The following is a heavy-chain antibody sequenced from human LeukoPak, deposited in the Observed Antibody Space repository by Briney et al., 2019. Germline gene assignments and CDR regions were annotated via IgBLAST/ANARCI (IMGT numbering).Heavy chain of an antibody. V-gene: IGHV3-23*01. Sequence: GESLRLSCAASGFSFGSFAMTWVRQAPGKGLEWVSSVGSADNSKFYADSVGGRFTISKDNSKNTLYLLMNGLTVEDTAVYYCARPGLTVPHTRWFDRWGQGALVTVAS. CDR1: GFSFGSFA. CDR3: ARPGLTVPHTRWFDR. D-gene: IGHD3/OR15-3a*01. J-gene: IGHJ5*02. CDR2: VGSADNSK.